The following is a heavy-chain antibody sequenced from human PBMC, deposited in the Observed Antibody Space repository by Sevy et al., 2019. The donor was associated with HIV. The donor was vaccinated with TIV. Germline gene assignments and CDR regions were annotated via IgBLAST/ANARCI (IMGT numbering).Heavy chain of an antibody. J-gene: IGHJ4*02. CDR2: IYYSGST. Sequence: SETLSLTCTVSGGSISSYYWSWIRQPPGKGLEWIGYIYYSGSTNYNPSLKSRVTISVDTSKNQFSLKLSSVTAADTAVYYCARVQRSTYYCGSGSYRTYYFDYWGQGTLVTVSS. V-gene: IGHV4-59*01. CDR1: GGSISSYY. D-gene: IGHD3-10*01. CDR3: ARVQRSTYYCGSGSYRTYYFDY.